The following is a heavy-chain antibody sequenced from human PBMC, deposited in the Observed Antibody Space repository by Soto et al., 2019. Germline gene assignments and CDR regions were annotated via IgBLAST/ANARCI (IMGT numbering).Heavy chain of an antibody. CDR2: LSGSGVST. CDR1: GFTFSSYV. J-gene: IGHJ3*02. CDR3: AKSPYFYGSGSYGAFDM. V-gene: IGHV3-23*01. D-gene: IGHD3-10*01. Sequence: GGSLRLSCAASGFTFSSYVMSWVRQAPGKGLEWISGLSGSGVSTYYADSVKGRFTISRDNSKNTLYLQMNSLRAEDTAVYYCAKSPYFYGSGSYGAFDMWGDVTLVTV.